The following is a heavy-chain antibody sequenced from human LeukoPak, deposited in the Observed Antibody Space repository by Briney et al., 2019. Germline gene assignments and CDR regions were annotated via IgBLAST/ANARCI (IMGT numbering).Heavy chain of an antibody. J-gene: IGHJ4*02. V-gene: IGHV3-7*01. CDR1: GFTFSSYW. D-gene: IGHD2-15*01. CDR2: IKQDGSEK. CDR3: ARSGYCSGGSCYESDY. Sequence: GGSLRLSCAAPGFTFSSYWMSWVRQAPGKGLDWVSNIKQDGSEKYYVDSVKGRFTISRDNAKNSLYLHMNSLRAEDTAVYYCARSGYCSGGSCYESDYWGQGTLVTVSS.